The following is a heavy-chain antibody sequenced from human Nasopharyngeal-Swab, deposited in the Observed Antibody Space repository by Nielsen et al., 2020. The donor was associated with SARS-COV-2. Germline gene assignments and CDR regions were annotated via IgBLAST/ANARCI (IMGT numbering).Heavy chain of an antibody. D-gene: IGHD2-2*01. J-gene: IGHJ6*03. CDR3: ARVHCSRSSCSVPDYYYYYMDV. V-gene: IGHV3-21*01. Sequence: GESLKISCAASGFTLSSYSMNWVRQAPGKGLEWVSSISSSSSYIFYADSVKGRFTISRDNAKNSLYLQMNSLRVEDTAVYYCARVHCSRSSCSVPDYYYYYMDVWGKGTTVTVSS. CDR2: ISSSSSYI. CDR1: GFTLSSYS.